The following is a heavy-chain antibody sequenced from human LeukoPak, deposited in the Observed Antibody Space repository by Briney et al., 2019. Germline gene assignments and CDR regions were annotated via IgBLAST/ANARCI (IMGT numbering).Heavy chain of an antibody. CDR1: GFTFSSYS. J-gene: IGHJ4*02. Sequence: GGSLRLSCAASGFTFSSYSMNWVRQAPGKGLEWVSSISSSSSYIYYADSVKGRFTISRDNAKNSLYLQMNSLRAEDTAVCYCARSRGDPEFDYWGQGTLVTVSS. V-gene: IGHV3-21*01. D-gene: IGHD2-21*02. CDR2: ISSSSSYI. CDR3: ARSRGDPEFDY.